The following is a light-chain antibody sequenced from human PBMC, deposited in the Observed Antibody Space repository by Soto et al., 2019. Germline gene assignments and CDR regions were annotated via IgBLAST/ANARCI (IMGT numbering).Light chain of an antibody. V-gene: IGLV7-46*01. CDR2: DTT. J-gene: IGLJ1*01. CDR1: TGAVTNGHY. Sequence: QAVVTREPSLTVSPGGTVTRTCGSSTGAVTNGHYPYWFQQKPGQAPRTLIYDTTNRHSWTPARFSGSLLGGKAALTLSGAQPEDEAEYYCLLSYNGPYVFGTGTKVTVL. CDR3: LLSYNGPYV.